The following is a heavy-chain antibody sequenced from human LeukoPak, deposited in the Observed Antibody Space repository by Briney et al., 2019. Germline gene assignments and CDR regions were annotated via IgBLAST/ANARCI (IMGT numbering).Heavy chain of an antibody. J-gene: IGHJ4*02. CDR2: MNPNSGNT. V-gene: IGHV1-8*02. D-gene: IGHD6-19*01. CDR3: ARGDIAVAVLGLDY. CDR1: GYTFTSYG. Sequence: GASVKVSCKASGYTFTSYGISWVRQAPGQGLEWMGWMNPNSGNTGYAQKFQGRVTMTRNTSISTAYMELSSLRSEDTAVYYCARGDIAVAVLGLDYWGQGTLVTVSS.